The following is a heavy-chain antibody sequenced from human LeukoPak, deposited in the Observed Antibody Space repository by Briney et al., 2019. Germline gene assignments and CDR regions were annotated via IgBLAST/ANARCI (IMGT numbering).Heavy chain of an antibody. CDR2: IYSGGST. Sequence: GGSLRLSCAASGFTVSSNYMSWVRQAPGKGLEWVSVIYSGGSTYYADSVKGRFTTSRDNSKNTLYLQMNSLRAEDTAVYYCARQGVTVVTSYYYYYMDVWGKGTTVTVSS. J-gene: IGHJ6*03. D-gene: IGHD4-23*01. CDR1: GFTVSSNY. V-gene: IGHV3-53*01. CDR3: ARQGVTVVTSYYYYYMDV.